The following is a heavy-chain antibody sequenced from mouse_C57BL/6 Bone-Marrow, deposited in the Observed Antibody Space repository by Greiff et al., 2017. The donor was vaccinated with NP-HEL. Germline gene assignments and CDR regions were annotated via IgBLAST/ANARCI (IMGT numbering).Heavy chain of an antibody. CDR1: GFTFSDFY. Sequence: EVQVVESGGGLVQSGRSLRLSCATSGFTFSDFYMEWVRQAPGKGLEWIAASRNKANDYTTEYSASVKGRFIVSRDTSQSILYLQMNALRAEDTAIYYCARDANSSGYDYAMDYWGQGTSVTVSS. CDR2: SRNKANDYTT. V-gene: IGHV7-1*01. CDR3: ARDANSSGYDYAMDY. D-gene: IGHD3-2*02. J-gene: IGHJ4*01.